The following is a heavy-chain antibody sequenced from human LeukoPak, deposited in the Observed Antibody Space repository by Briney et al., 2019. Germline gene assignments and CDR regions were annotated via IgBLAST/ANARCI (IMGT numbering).Heavy chain of an antibody. D-gene: IGHD3-10*02. J-gene: IGHJ6*04. CDR2: ISSSGSTI. Sequence: PGGSLRLSCAASGFTFSSYSMNWVRQAPGKWLAWVSYISSSGSTIYYADSVKGRFTISRDNAKNSLYLQMNSLRAEDTAVYYCAELGITMIGGVWGKGTTVTISS. V-gene: IGHV3-48*04. CDR3: AELGITMIGGV. CDR1: GFTFSSYS.